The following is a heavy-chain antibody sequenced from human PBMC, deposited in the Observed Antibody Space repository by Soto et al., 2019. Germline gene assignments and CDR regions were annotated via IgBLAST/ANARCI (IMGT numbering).Heavy chain of an antibody. D-gene: IGHD2-21*02. CDR3: ARDLWGYCGTDCYPLDV. V-gene: IGHV4-59*01. J-gene: IGHJ6*02. CDR2: MYKTGST. Sequence: SETLSLTCIVSGGSISGYYWSWIRQPPGKGLEWIGYMYKTGSTVYNPSFKSRVTISVDTSKNQFSLKLSSVTAADTAVYYCARDLWGYCGTDCYPLDVWGQGTTVTVSS. CDR1: GGSISGYY.